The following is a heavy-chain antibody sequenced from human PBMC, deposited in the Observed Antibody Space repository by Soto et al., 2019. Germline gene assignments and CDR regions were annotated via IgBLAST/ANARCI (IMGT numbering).Heavy chain of an antibody. D-gene: IGHD3-10*01. Sequence: ASVKVSCKASGYTFTSYGISWVRQAPGQGLEWMGWISAYNGNTNYAQKLQGRVTMTTDTSTSTAYMELRSLRSDDTAVYYCAIELRRYYYGSGSHDYRGQRTLVTVSS. V-gene: IGHV1-18*01. CDR1: GYTFTSYG. J-gene: IGHJ4*02. CDR3: AIELRRYYYGSGSHDY. CDR2: ISAYNGNT.